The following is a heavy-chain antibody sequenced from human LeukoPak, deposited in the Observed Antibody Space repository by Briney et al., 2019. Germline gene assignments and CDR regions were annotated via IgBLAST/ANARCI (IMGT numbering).Heavy chain of an antibody. CDR2: INTNTGNP. CDR3: ARDPYDSSGYYSDDAFDI. D-gene: IGHD3-22*01. CDR1: GYTFTIYA. J-gene: IGHJ3*02. Sequence: ASVTVSCKASGYTFTIYAMNWVRQAPGQGLEWMGWINTNTGNPTYAQGFTGRFVFSLDTSVSTAYLQISSLKAEDTAVYYCARDPYDSSGYYSDDAFDIWGQGTMVTVSS. V-gene: IGHV7-4-1*02.